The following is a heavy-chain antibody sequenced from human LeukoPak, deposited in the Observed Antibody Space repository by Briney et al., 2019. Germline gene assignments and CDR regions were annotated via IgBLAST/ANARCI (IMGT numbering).Heavy chain of an antibody. CDR2: ISYDGSNK. CDR1: GFTFSSYA. D-gene: IGHD6-19*01. J-gene: IGHJ4*02. Sequence: HPGGSLRLSCAASGFTFSSYAMHWVRQAPGKGLEWVAVISYDGSNKYYADSVKGRFTISRDNSKNTPYLQMNSLRAEDTAVYYCARGAAVAGTGHFDYWGQGTLVTVSS. CDR3: ARGAAVAGTGHFDY. V-gene: IGHV3-30-3*01.